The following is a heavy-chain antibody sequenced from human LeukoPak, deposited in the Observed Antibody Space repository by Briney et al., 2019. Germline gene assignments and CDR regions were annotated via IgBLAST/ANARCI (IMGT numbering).Heavy chain of an antibody. D-gene: IGHD6-6*01. J-gene: IGHJ6*02. CDR3: AREIECSSSHGMDV. Sequence: WASVKVSCKASGYTFTSYAMHWVRQAPGQRLEWMGWINAGNGNTKYSQKFQGRVTITRDTSASTAYMELSSLRSEDTAVYYCAREIECSSSHGMDVWGQGTTVTVSS. V-gene: IGHV1-3*01. CDR1: GYTFTSYA. CDR2: INAGNGNT.